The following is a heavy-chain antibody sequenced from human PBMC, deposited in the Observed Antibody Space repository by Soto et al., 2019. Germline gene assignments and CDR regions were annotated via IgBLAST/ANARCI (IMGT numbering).Heavy chain of an antibody. Sequence: QVQLVQSGAEVKKPGSSVKVSCKSSGGTFSTYTRAWVRQAPGQGLEWVGGIIPIFGTTNYPQKLKGRVTITADESTSTAYMELSSLRSEDTAVYYCARSQDSSGYWNSCFDPWGQGTLVPVSS. V-gene: IGHV1-69*01. D-gene: IGHD3-22*01. CDR1: GGTFSTYT. CDR3: ARSQDSSGYWNSCFDP. CDR2: IIPIFGTT. J-gene: IGHJ5*02.